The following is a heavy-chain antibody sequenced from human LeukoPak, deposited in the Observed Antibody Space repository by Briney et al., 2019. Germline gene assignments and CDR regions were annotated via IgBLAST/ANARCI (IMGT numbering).Heavy chain of an antibody. J-gene: IGHJ3*02. Sequence: PSETLSLTCTVSGGSISSYYWSWIRQPPGKGREWIGYIYYSGSTNYNPSLKSRVTISVDTSKNQFSLKLSSVTAADTAVYYCARADIAVTMGAFDIWGQGTMVTVSS. CDR2: IYYSGST. V-gene: IGHV4-59*01. CDR1: GGSISSYY. D-gene: IGHD6-19*01. CDR3: ARADIAVTMGAFDI.